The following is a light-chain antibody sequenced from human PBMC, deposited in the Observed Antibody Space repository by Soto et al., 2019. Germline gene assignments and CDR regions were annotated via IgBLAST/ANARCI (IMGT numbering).Light chain of an antibody. CDR2: DVS. CDR1: SSDVGAYNY. V-gene: IGLV2-14*01. J-gene: IGLJ2*01. Sequence: QSALTQPASVSGSPGQSITISCTGTSSDVGAYNYVSWYQQHPVKAPKLMIYDVSSRPSGISNRFSGSKSGNTASLTISGVQAEDEADYYCSSYASSSTVIFGEGTKLTV. CDR3: SSYASSSTVI.